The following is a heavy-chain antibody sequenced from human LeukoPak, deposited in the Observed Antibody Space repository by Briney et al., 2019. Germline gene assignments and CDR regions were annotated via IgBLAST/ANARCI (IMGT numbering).Heavy chain of an antibody. CDR3: ARDPTPSIAAAGSDAFDI. CDR1: GGSISSGSYY. V-gene: IGHV4-61*02. D-gene: IGHD6-13*01. Sequence: SQTLSLTCTVSGGSISSGSYYWSWIRQPAGKGLEWIGRIYTSGSTNYNPSLKSRVTISVDTSKNQFSLKLSSVTAADTAVYYCARDPTPSIAAAGSDAFDIWGQGTMVTVSS. CDR2: IYTSGST. J-gene: IGHJ3*02.